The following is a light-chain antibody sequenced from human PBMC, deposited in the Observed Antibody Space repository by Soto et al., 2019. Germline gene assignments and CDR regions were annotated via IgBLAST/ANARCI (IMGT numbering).Light chain of an antibody. CDR1: QNVSSN. V-gene: IGKV3-20*01. Sequence: ETVVAHSPSTVCLAGEERATLWLRGSQNVSSNSAWYQQEPGQARRLLIYGASTRATGIPERFSGSRSGTAFTLTLRRLEPEDSAVYYCQQSASSPIFTVAPGTQVEIK. J-gene: IGKJ3*01. CDR2: GAS. CDR3: QQSASSPIFT.